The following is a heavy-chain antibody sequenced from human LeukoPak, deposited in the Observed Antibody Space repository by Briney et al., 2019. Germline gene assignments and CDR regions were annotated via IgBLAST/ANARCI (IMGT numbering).Heavy chain of an antibody. D-gene: IGHD5-12*01. CDR1: GFTPGDYA. V-gene: IGHV3-49*04. CDR2: ISSRADSGTT. J-gene: IGHJ3*02. CDR3: IRDRRHSCFSGAAFDI. Sequence: GRSLRLSCITSGFTPGDYATSWVRHAPGKGLEWVGFISSRADSGTTEYAASVKSRFTISRDTHQSIAYLQMNSLKIEDTAVYYCIRDRRHSCFSGAAFDIWGQGTMVTVSS.